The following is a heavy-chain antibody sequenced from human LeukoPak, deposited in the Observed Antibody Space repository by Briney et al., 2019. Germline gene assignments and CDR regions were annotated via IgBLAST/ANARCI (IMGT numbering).Heavy chain of an antibody. J-gene: IGHJ4*02. Sequence: GASVKASCKASGYTFTGYYIHWVRQAPGQGLEWMGWISPNSGGTNYAQKFQGRVTMTRDTSISTAYMELSSLRSDDTAVYYCARGCSSATCYTSGFDYWGQGTLVTVSS. D-gene: IGHD2-2*02. CDR3: ARGCSSATCYTSGFDY. CDR2: ISPNSGGT. CDR1: GYTFTGYY. V-gene: IGHV1-2*02.